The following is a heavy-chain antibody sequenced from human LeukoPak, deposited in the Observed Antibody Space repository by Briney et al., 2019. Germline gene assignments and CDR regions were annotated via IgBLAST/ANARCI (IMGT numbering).Heavy chain of an antibody. CDR2: ISSSGSTI. CDR1: GFTFSSYE. CDR3: ARDYCSGGSCYSDY. D-gene: IGHD2-15*01. Sequence: GGSLRLSCAASGFTFSSYEMNWVRQAPGKGLEWGSYISSSGSTIYCADSVKGRFTISRDNAKNSLYLQMNSLRAEDTAVYYCARDYCSGGSCYSDYWGQGTLVTVSS. V-gene: IGHV3-48*03. J-gene: IGHJ4*02.